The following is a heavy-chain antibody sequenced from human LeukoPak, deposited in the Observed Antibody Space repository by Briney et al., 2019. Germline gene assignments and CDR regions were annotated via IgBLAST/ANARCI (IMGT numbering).Heavy chain of an antibody. CDR1: GYTFTDYY. CDR2: IIPILGTA. CDR3: ARDYWRNSGSYYGVFDY. J-gene: IGHJ4*02. D-gene: IGHD1-26*01. V-gene: IGHV1-69*11. Sequence: SVKISCKVSGYTFTDYYMHWVRQAPGQGLEWMGRIIPILGTATYAQKFQGRVTITTDESTSTAYMELSSLRSGDTAVYYCARDYWRNSGSYYGVFDYWGQGTLVTVSS.